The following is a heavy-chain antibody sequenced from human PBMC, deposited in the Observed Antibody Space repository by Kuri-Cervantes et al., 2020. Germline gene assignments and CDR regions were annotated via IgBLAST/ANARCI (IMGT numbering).Heavy chain of an antibody. D-gene: IGHD3-10*01. Sequence: SGPTLVKPTETLTLTCTVSGFSLSNARMGVSWIRQPPGKALEWLAHIFSNDEESYSTSLKSRLTISKDTSKSQVVLTMTNMDPVDTATYYCARMRVQGVSEYNWFDPWGQGTLVTVSS. V-gene: IGHV2-26*01. CDR2: IFSNDEE. CDR3: ARMRVQGVSEYNWFDP. J-gene: IGHJ5*02. CDR1: GFSLSNARMG.